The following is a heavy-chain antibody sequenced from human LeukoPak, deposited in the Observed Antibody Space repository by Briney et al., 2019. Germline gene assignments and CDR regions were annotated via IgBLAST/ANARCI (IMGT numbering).Heavy chain of an antibody. CDR3: ARDLHYYDSSGYYIFDY. CDR2: ISAYNGNT. D-gene: IGHD3-22*01. V-gene: IGHV1-18*01. CDR1: GYTFTSYG. J-gene: IGHJ4*02. Sequence: ASVKVSCKASGYTFTSYGISWVRQAPRQGLEWMGWISAYNGNTNYAQKLQGRVTMTTDTSTSTAYMELRSLRSDDTAVYYCARDLHYYDSSGYYIFDYWGQGTLVTVSS.